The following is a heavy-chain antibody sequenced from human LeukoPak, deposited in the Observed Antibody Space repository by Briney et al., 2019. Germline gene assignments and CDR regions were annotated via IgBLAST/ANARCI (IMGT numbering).Heavy chain of an antibody. Sequence: SETLSLTCAVYGGSFSGYYWSWIRQPPGKGLEWIGEINHSGSTNYNPSLKSRVTISVDTSKNQFSLKLSSVTAADTAVYYCARGRIRYYYGSASYYKSPIPLYYFDYWGQGTLVTVSS. CDR3: ARGRIRYYYGSASYYKSPIPLYYFDY. CDR2: INHSGST. CDR1: GGSFSGYY. J-gene: IGHJ4*02. D-gene: IGHD3-10*01. V-gene: IGHV4-34*01.